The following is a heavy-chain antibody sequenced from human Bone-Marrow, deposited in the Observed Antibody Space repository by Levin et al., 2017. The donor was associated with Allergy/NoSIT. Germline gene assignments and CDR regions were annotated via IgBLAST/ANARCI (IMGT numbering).Heavy chain of an antibody. V-gene: IGHV1-2*02. CDR1: GYTFTGYY. Sequence: GESLKISCKASGYTFTGYYMHWVRQAPGQGLEWMGWINPNSGGTNYAQKFQGRVTMTRDTSISTAYMELSRLRSDDTAVYYCAREYSMSYWGQGTLVTVSS. CDR2: INPNSGGT. J-gene: IGHJ4*02. CDR3: AREYSMSY. D-gene: IGHD6-13*01.